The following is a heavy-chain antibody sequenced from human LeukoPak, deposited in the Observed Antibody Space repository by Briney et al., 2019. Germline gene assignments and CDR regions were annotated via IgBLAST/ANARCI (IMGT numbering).Heavy chain of an antibody. J-gene: IGHJ4*02. Sequence: ASVKVSCKASGYTLTTYLMHWVRQAPGQGPEWMGVINPSGGTISAEKFQGRVTMTRDTSTSTVYMELSSLRSEDTAVYYCARELAVETAMVNYFDYWGQGTLVTVSS. V-gene: IGHV1-46*01. CDR2: INPSGGT. D-gene: IGHD5-18*01. CDR3: ARELAVETAMVNYFDY. CDR1: GYTLTTYL.